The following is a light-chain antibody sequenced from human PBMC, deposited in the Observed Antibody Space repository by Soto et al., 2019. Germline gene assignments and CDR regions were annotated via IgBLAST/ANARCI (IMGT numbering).Light chain of an antibody. J-gene: IGKJ2*01. CDR3: QQYSIWPYT. CDR2: GAS. V-gene: IGKV3-15*01. Sequence: EIVMTQSPATLSVSPGERATLSCRASQSISSNLAWYQQKPGQAPRLLIYGASTRATGIPARFSGSGSGTEFTPTISSLQSEDFAVYYCQQYSIWPYTFGQGTKLEIK. CDR1: QSISSN.